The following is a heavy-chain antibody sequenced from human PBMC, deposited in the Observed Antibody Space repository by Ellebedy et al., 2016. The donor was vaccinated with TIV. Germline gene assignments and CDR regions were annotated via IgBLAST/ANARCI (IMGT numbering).Heavy chain of an antibody. J-gene: IGHJ3*02. Sequence: GESLKISXKGSGYSFTSYWIGWVRQMPGKGLEWMGIIYPGDSDTGYSPSFQGQVTISAGKSISTAYLQWSSLKASDTAMYYCARQQWRDAFDIWGQGTMVTVSS. CDR1: GYSFTSYW. CDR2: IYPGDSDT. D-gene: IGHD6-19*01. CDR3: ARQQWRDAFDI. V-gene: IGHV5-51*01.